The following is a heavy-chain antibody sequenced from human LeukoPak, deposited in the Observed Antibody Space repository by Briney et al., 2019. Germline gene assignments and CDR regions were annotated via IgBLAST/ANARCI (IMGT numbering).Heavy chain of an antibody. CDR1: GFTFTTFW. CDR2: INHDGSNT. Sequence: GGSLRLSCATSGFTFTTFWMHWVRQAPGKGLVWVSRINHDGSNTNYADSVKGRFTISRDNAKNTVYLQMNSLRAEDTAVYYCVRDWGYDSSGYWQKYFDTWGQGTLVTVSS. CDR3: VRDWGYDSSGYWQKYFDT. V-gene: IGHV3-74*01. J-gene: IGHJ4*02. D-gene: IGHD3-22*01.